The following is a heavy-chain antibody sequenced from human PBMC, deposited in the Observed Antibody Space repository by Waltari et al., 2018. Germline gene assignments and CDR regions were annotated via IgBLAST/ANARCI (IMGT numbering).Heavy chain of an antibody. CDR2: IYHSGST. CDR3: ARVTDSSSSGEWYFDY. Sequence: QVQLQESGPGLVKPSETLSLTCTVSGYSISSGYYWGWIRQPPGKGLEWIGSIYHSGSTYYNPSLKSRVTISVDTSKNQFSLKLSSVTAADTAVYYCARVTDSSSSGEWYFDYWGQGTLVTVSS. J-gene: IGHJ4*02. V-gene: IGHV4-38-2*02. CDR1: GYSISSGYY. D-gene: IGHD6-13*01.